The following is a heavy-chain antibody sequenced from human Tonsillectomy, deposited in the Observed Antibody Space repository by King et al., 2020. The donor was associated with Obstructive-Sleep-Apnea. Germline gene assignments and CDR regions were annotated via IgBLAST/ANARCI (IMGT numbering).Heavy chain of an antibody. CDR3: TTEGHYYDRSGLTPLGYYGMDV. Sequence: VQLVESGGGLVKPGGSLRLSCAASGFTFSNAWMSWVRQAPGKGLEWVGRIKSKTDGGTTDYAAPVKGRFTISRDDSKNTLYLQMNSLKTADTDVYYCTTEGHYYDRSGLTPLGYYGMDVWGQGTTVTVSS. J-gene: IGHJ6*02. D-gene: IGHD3-22*01. CDR1: GFTFSNAW. CDR2: IKSKTDGGTT. V-gene: IGHV3-15*01.